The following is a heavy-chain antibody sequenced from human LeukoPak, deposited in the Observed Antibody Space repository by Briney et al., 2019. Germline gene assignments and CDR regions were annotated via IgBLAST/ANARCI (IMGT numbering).Heavy chain of an antibody. CDR2: IYHSGST. Sequence: PSETLSLTCAVSGGSISSGGYSWSWIRQPPGKGLEWIGYIYHSGSTYYNPSLKSRVSISVDRSKNQFSLKLSSVTAADTAVYYCARDRYGDHTYFDYWGQGTLVTVSS. CDR1: GGSISSGGYS. D-gene: IGHD4-17*01. J-gene: IGHJ4*02. V-gene: IGHV4-30-2*01. CDR3: ARDRYGDHTYFDY.